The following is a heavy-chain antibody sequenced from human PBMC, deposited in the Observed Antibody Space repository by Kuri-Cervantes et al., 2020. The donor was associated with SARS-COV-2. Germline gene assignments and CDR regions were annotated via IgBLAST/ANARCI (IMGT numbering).Heavy chain of an antibody. J-gene: IGHJ4*02. CDR1: GFTSSSCS. Sequence: GESLKISCAASGFTSSSCSMHWVRQAPGKGLVWVSRINSDGSTTNYADSVKGRFTISRDNAKNMLYLQMNSLRAEDTAVYYCARHTQGDNWGQGTLVTVSS. CDR2: INSDGSTT. CDR3: ARHTQGDN. V-gene: IGHV3-74*01.